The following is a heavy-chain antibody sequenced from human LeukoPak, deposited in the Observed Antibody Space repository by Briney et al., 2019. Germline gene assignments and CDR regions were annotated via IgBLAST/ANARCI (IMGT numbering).Heavy chain of an antibody. CDR2: ISAYNGNT. Sequence: ASVKVSCKASGYTFTSYGISWVRQAPGQGLEWMGWISAYNGNTNYAQKLQGRVTMTTDTSTSTAYMELRGLRSDDTAVYYCARYYDFRMGGPYYYYGMDVWGQGTTVTVSS. V-gene: IGHV1-18*01. CDR3: ARYYDFRMGGPYYYYGMDV. CDR1: GYTFTSYG. D-gene: IGHD3-3*01. J-gene: IGHJ6*02.